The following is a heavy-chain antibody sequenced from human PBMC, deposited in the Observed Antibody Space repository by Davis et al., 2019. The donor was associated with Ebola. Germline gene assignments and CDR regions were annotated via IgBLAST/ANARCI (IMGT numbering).Heavy chain of an antibody. J-gene: IGHJ2*01. CDR1: GFTFTNYD. CDR2: VSYDGGDK. CDR3: AKGDTATWYFDL. Sequence: GESLKISCAASGFTFTNYDMHWVRQSPGKGLEWVAFVSYDGGDKDYTESVKGRFTISRDNSENTLHLQMNSLSVEDTAIYYCAKGDTATWYFDLWGRGTLVTVSS. V-gene: IGHV3-30*18. D-gene: IGHD5-18*01.